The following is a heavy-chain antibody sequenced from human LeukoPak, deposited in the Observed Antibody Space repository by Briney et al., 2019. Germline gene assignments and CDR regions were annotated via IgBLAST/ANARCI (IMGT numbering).Heavy chain of an antibody. Sequence: GSLRLSCSASGXTFSNYWMHWVRQAPGKGLVWVSRINSDGSSTSYADSVKGRFTISRDNAKNMLYLQMNSLRAEDTAVYYCASPLSWFGEIRWGQGTLVTVSS. V-gene: IGHV3-74*01. CDR2: INSDGSST. CDR3: ASPLSWFGEIR. D-gene: IGHD3-10*01. J-gene: IGHJ4*02. CDR1: GXTFSNYW.